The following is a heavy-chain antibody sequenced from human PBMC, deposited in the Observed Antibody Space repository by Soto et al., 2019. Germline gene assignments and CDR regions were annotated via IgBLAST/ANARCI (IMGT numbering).Heavy chain of an antibody. Sequence: GESLKISCKGSGYSFSSYYIGWVRQMPGKGLEWMAIIYPGDWDTKYSSSFQGQVTISADKSISTAYLQWSSLKASDTAMYYCVRIKEELLWPTWFDPWGQGTQVTVSS. D-gene: IGHD3-10*01. V-gene: IGHV5-51*01. CDR1: GYSFSSYY. CDR3: VRIKEELLWPTWFDP. CDR2: IYPGDWDT. J-gene: IGHJ5*02.